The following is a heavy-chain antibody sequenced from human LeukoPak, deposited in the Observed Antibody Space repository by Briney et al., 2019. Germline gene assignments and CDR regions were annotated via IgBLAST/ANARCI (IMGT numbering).Heavy chain of an antibody. V-gene: IGHV4-30-2*01. J-gene: IGHJ6*02. Sequence: PSETLSLTCTVSGGSISSGGYYWSWIRQPPGKGLEWIGYIYHSGSTYYNPSLKSRVTISVDTSKNQFSLKLSSVTAADTAVYYCARERGTAHFYYGMDVWGQGTTVTVSS. D-gene: IGHD1-1*01. CDR2: IYHSGST. CDR3: ARERGTAHFYYGMDV. CDR1: GGSISSGGYY.